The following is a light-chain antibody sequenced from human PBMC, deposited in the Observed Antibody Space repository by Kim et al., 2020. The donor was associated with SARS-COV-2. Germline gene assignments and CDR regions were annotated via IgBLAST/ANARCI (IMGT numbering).Light chain of an antibody. Sequence: ASVGDRVSIPCLASQDISTVLAWYQKNPGKAPKLLIYPVSSLERGVPLRFSGSGSGTEFTFPISSLPPEDIATYHCQQSTTFPLTFGGGTTVDIK. CDR1: QDISTV. J-gene: IGKJ4*01. CDR2: PVS. CDR3: QQSTTFPLT. V-gene: IGKV1-12*01.